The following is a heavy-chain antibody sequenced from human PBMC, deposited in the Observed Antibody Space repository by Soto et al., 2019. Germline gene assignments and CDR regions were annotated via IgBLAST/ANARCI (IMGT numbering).Heavy chain of an antibody. V-gene: IGHV1-18*01. D-gene: IGHD1-1*01. J-gene: IGHJ6*02. Sequence: QVQLVQSGAEVKKPGASVKVSCKASGYTFTSYGISWVRQAPGQGLEWMGWISAYNGNTNYAQKLQGRVTMTTDTATSTAYMELRCLRSEDTSVYYLVRDRSRGGRGCNDHYYYGMEVWGQGTTVTVSS. CDR2: ISAYNGNT. CDR1: GYTFTSYG. CDR3: VRDRSRGGRGCNDHYYYGMEV.